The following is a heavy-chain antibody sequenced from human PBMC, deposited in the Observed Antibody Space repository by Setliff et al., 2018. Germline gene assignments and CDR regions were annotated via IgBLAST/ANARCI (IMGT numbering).Heavy chain of an antibody. Sequence: PGGSLRLSCAASGFTFSRFGMYWVRQAPGKGLEWVAFVRYDGSNEFYADSVKGRFTIFRDNSKNTLYLQMSSLRADDTAMYYCARDLFRNSGGLYSWGQGTLVTVSS. J-gene: IGHJ5*02. V-gene: IGHV3-30*02. CDR2: VRYDGSNE. D-gene: IGHD3-16*01. CDR1: GFTFSRFG. CDR3: ARDLFRNSGGLYS.